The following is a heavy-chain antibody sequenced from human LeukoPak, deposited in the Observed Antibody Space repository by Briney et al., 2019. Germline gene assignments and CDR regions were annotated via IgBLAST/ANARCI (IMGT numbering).Heavy chain of an antibody. Sequence: ASVKVSCKASGYTFTSYGISWVRQAPGQGLEWMGWISAYNGNTNYAQKLQGRVTMTTDTSTSTAYMELRSLRSDDTAVYYCARGGWRLRWSVRDDWFDPWGQGTLVTVSS. CDR1: GYTFTSYG. J-gene: IGHJ5*02. D-gene: IGHD4-23*01. CDR2: ISAYNGNT. V-gene: IGHV1-18*01. CDR3: ARGGWRLRWSVRDDWFDP.